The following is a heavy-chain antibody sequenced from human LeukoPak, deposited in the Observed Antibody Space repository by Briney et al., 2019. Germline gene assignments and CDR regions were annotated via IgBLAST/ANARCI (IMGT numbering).Heavy chain of an antibody. CDR3: ARQVYSRTTMDV. Sequence: PSETLSLTCTVSGGSIISYYWSWIRQPPGKGLEWIGYIYTTGSTNYNPSLKSRVTISVGTSKNQFSLKLSSVTAADTAVYYCARQVYSRTTMDVWGKGTTVTVSS. CDR2: IYTTGST. D-gene: IGHD5-18*01. V-gene: IGHV4-4*09. J-gene: IGHJ6*03. CDR1: GGSIISYY.